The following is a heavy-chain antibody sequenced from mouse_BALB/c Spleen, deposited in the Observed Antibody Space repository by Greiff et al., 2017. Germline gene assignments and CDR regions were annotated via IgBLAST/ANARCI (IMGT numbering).Heavy chain of an antibody. CDR2: ISTYYGDA. D-gene: IGHD2-1*01. Sequence: VQLQQSGAELVRPGVSVKISCKGSGYTFTDYAMHWVKQSHAKSLEWIGVISTYYGDASYNQKFKGKATMTVDKSSSTAYMELARLTSEDSAIYYCARSYGNYVGFAYWGQGTLVTVSA. J-gene: IGHJ3*01. CDR3: ARSYGNYVGFAY. CDR1: GYTFTDYA. V-gene: IGHV1S137*01.